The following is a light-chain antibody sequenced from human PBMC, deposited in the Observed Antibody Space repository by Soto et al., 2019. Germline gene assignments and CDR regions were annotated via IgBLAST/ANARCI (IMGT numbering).Light chain of an antibody. J-gene: IGKJ1*01. CDR2: SAA. V-gene: IGKV1-5*03. CDR1: RNIDSW. Sequence: DIRMTQSPSTLSASLGDRVTISCRASRNIDSWLAWYQQRPGGIPQLLIYSAANLQNGVPSIFSGSGSGTDFTLTINGLQPDDFATYYCQEFHSSSRTFGQGTRV. CDR3: QEFHSSSRT.